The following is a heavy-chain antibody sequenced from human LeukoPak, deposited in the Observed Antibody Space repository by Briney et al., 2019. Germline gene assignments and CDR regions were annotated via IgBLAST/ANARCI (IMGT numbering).Heavy chain of an antibody. CDR3: ARDGWPGSSYYRPFDY. CDR1: GFTFSSYW. V-gene: IGHV3-7*01. Sequence: PGGSLRLSCAASGFTFSSYWMSWVRQAPGKGLEWVANIKQDGGEKYYVDTVKGRFTISRDDAKNSLYLQMNSLRADDTAVYYCARDGWPGSSYYRPFDYWGQGTLVTVSS. CDR2: IKQDGGEK. J-gene: IGHJ4*02. D-gene: IGHD6-13*01.